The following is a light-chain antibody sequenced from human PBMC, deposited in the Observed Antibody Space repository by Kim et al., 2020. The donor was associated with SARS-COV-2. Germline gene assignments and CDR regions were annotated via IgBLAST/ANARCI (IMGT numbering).Light chain of an antibody. V-gene: IGLV3-9*01. Sequence: VALGQTARITCCGNNIGSKDARWYQQKPGQAPVLVIYRDSKRPSGIPERFSGSNSGNTATLTISRAQAGDEADYYCQVWDSSTGVFGGGTQLTVL. CDR3: QVWDSSTGV. J-gene: IGLJ3*02. CDR2: RDS. CDR1: NIGSKD.